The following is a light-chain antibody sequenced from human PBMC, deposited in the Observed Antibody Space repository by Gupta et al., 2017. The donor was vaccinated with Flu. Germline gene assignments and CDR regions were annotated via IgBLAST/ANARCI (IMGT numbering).Light chain of an antibody. Sequence: TITISCTRSSGSSGSNYFHWYQQRPDTAPTLLIDYKEQRPSELPDRFSGSIYGSSTSVSITRAEVEAEADYYYYSQYSNNGIWVFGGGTKLTVL. J-gene: IGLJ3*02. CDR3: QYSNNGIWV. V-gene: IGLV6-57*03. CDR1: SGSSGSNY. CDR2: YKE.